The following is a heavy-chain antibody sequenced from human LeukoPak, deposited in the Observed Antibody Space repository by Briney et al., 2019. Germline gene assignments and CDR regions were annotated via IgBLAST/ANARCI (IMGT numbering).Heavy chain of an antibody. CDR2: IIPILGIA. CDR1: GGTFSSYA. CDR3: ARESYSGNPYFDY. D-gene: IGHD4-23*01. Sequence: GSSVKVSCKASGGTFSSYAISWVRQAPGQGLEWMGRIIPILGIANYAQKFQGRVTITADKSTSTAYMELSSLRSEDTAMYYCARESYSGNPYFDYWGQGTLFTVSS. V-gene: IGHV1-69*04. J-gene: IGHJ4*02.